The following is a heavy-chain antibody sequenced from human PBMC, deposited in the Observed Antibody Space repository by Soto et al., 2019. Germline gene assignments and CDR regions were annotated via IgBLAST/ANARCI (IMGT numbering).Heavy chain of an antibody. CDR1: GFSFSSYA. Sequence: PEGSLRLSCAASGFSFSSYAMHWVRQAPGKGLEYVSGISTSGDSTYYTNSVKGRFTISRDSSKSTLYLQMNSLRAEDTAVYYCAIRASYYDSSGYFDYWGQGTLVTVSS. J-gene: IGHJ4*02. V-gene: IGHV3-64*01. D-gene: IGHD3-22*01. CDR2: ISTSGDST. CDR3: AIRASYYDSSGYFDY.